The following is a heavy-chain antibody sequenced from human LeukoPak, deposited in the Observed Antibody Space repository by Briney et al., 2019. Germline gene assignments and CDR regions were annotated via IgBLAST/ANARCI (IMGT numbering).Heavy chain of an antibody. Sequence: GGSLRLSCAASGFTFSSYAMSWVRQAPGKGLEWVSAISGSGGSTYYADSVKGRFTISRDNSKNTLYLQMNSLRAEDTAVYYCAKRHCSGGSCYYWYFDLWGRGTLVTVSS. J-gene: IGHJ2*01. CDR3: AKRHCSGGSCYYWYFDL. CDR2: ISGSGGST. D-gene: IGHD2-15*01. CDR1: GFTFSSYA. V-gene: IGHV3-23*01.